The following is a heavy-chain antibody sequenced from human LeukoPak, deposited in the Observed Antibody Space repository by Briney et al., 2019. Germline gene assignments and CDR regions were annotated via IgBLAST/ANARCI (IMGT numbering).Heavy chain of an antibody. CDR3: TTAYYYGTGGAHH. V-gene: IGHV3-15*01. CDR2: IKRKTDGRTT. J-gene: IGHJ5*02. Sequence: GGSLRLSCAASGFTFSNAWMSWVRQAPGKGLEGVGHIKRKTDGRTTDYAAPVKGRFTISRDDSKDKLYLQVNSLKTEDTAVYYCTTAYYYGTGGAHHWGQGTLVTVSS. CDR1: GFTFSNAW. D-gene: IGHD3-10*01.